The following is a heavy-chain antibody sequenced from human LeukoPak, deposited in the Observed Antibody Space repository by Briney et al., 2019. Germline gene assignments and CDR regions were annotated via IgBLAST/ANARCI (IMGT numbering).Heavy chain of an antibody. J-gene: IGHJ5*02. Sequence: GGSLRLACTASGFTFGDYAMSWVRQAPGKGLEWVGFIRSEAFGGTTEYAASVKGRFTISRDDSKSIAYLQVNSLKTEDTAVYYCTRIVGCSGGSCYFDPWGQGTLVTVSS. V-gene: IGHV3-49*04. CDR1: GFTFGDYA. CDR2: IRSEAFGGTT. CDR3: TRIVGCSGGSCYFDP. D-gene: IGHD2-15*01.